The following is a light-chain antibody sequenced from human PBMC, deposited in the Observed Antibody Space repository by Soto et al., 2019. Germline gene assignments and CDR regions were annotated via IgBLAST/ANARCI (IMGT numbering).Light chain of an antibody. J-gene: IGKJ1*01. Sequence: DIQMTQSPSPLSASVGDRVTITCRASQSISTYLNWYRQKPGKAPKLLIYGASSLQSGVPSRFSGSGSGTDFTLTISSLQPEDFGTYYCQQSYGTPRTFGQGT. V-gene: IGKV1-39*01. CDR3: QQSYGTPRT. CDR1: QSISTY. CDR2: GAS.